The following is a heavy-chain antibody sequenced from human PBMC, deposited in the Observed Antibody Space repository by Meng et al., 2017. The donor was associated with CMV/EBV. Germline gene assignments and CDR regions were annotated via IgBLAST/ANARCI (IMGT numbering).Heavy chain of an antibody. J-gene: IGHJ5*02. Sequence: SETLSLTCAVYGGSFSGYYWSWIRQPPGKGLEWIGEINHSGSTNYNPSLKSRVTISVDTSKNQFSLKLSSVTAADTAVYYCARGGDYWGRMDWFDPWGQGTLVTVSS. CDR2: INHSGST. CDR3: ARGGDYWGRMDWFDP. V-gene: IGHV4-34*01. CDR1: GGSFSGYY. D-gene: IGHD7-27*01.